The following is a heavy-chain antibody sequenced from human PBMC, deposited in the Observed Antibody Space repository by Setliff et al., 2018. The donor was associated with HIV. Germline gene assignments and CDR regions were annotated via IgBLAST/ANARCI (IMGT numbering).Heavy chain of an antibody. CDR1: GGSISNYY. D-gene: IGHD2-21*02. J-gene: IGHJ4*02. Sequence: SETLSLTCTVSGGSISNYYWSWIRQPARKGLEWIGRIQTSGRTNNNPSLKSRVTMSVDTSKNQFSLILTSVTAADTAVYYCARSSRVNCGGDCYLFDYWGQGTPVTVSS. CDR3: ARSSRVNCGGDCYLFDY. V-gene: IGHV4-4*07. CDR2: IQTSGRT.